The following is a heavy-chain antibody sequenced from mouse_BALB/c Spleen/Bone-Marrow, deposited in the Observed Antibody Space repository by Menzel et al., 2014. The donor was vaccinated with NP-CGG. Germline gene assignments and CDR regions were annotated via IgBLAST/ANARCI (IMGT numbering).Heavy chain of an antibody. Sequence: QVQLQQSGAELVMPGASLKMSCKASGHTFTDYWMHWVKQRPGQGLEWIGAIDTSDSYTSYNQKFKGKATLTVDESSSTAYMQLGSLTSEDSAVYYCARSDYRYDPFAYWGQGTLVTVSA. V-gene: IGHV1-69*01. J-gene: IGHJ3*01. D-gene: IGHD2-14*01. CDR3: ARSDYRYDPFAY. CDR2: IDTSDSYT. CDR1: GHTFTDYW.